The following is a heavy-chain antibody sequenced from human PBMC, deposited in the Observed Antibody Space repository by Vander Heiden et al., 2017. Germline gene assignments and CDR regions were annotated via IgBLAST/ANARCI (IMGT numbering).Heavy chain of an antibody. Sequence: QLQLQESGSGLVKPSQTLSLTCAVSGGSISSGGYSWSWIRQPPGKGLEWIGYIYHSGSTYYNPSLKSRVTISVDRSKNQFSLKLSSVTAADTAVYYCARVLPTVTTQYYYYYYGMDVWGQGTTVTVSS. V-gene: IGHV4-30-2*01. D-gene: IGHD4-4*01. CDR1: GGSISSGGYS. CDR3: ARVLPTVTTQYYYYYYGMDV. J-gene: IGHJ6*02. CDR2: IYHSGST.